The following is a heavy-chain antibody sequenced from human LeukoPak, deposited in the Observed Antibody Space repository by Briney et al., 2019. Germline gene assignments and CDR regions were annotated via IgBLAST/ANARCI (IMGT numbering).Heavy chain of an antibody. CDR2: IYYSGST. D-gene: IGHD3-16*01. CDR3: ARETSQKGAHYMDV. J-gene: IGHJ6*03. CDR1: GGSISSYY. V-gene: IGHV4-59*01. Sequence: SETLSLTCTVSGGSISSYYRSWIRQPPGKGLEYIGYIYYSGSTNYNPSLKSRLTISVDTSKNQFSLKLSSVTAADTAVYYCARETSQKGAHYMDVWGKGTTVTISS.